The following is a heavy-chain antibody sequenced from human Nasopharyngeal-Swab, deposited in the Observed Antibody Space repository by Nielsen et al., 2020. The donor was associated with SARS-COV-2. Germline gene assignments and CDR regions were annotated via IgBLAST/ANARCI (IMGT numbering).Heavy chain of an antibody. CDR2: IYPGDSDT. Sequence: GESLKISCKGSGYSFTSYWIGWVRQMPVKGLEWMGIIYPGDSDTRYSPSFQGQVTISADKSISTAYLQWSSLKASDTAMYYCARHPHYYDSSGYRGMDVWGQGTTVTVSS. D-gene: IGHD3-22*01. CDR1: GYSFTSYW. CDR3: ARHPHYYDSSGYRGMDV. J-gene: IGHJ6*02. V-gene: IGHV5-51*01.